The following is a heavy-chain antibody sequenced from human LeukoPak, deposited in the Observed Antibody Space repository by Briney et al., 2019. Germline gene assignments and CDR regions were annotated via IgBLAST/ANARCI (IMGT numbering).Heavy chain of an antibody. Sequence: SETLSLTCAVYGGSFSGYYWSWIRQPPGKGLEWIGEINHSGSTNYNPPLKSRVTISVDTSKNQFSLKLSSVTAADTAVYYCASNTRPYYYYGMDVWGQGTTVTVSS. CDR1: GGSFSGYY. CDR2: INHSGST. V-gene: IGHV4-34*01. D-gene: IGHD2-2*02. J-gene: IGHJ6*02. CDR3: ASNTRPYYYYGMDV.